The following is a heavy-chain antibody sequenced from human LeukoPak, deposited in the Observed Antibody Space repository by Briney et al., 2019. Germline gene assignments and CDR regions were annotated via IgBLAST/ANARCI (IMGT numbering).Heavy chain of an antibody. CDR2: IKKDGSEK. Sequence: GGSLRLSCSASGFTFSSYAMHCVRHAPGKGLEWGANIKKDGSEKYYVDSVKGRFTISRDNAKTSLYLQMNSLRAEDTAVYYCARDLSGVTGYTYGRGIDYWGQGTLVTVSS. V-gene: IGHV3-7*01. CDR3: ARDLSGVTGYTYGRGIDY. J-gene: IGHJ4*02. CDR1: GFTFSSYA. D-gene: IGHD5-18*01.